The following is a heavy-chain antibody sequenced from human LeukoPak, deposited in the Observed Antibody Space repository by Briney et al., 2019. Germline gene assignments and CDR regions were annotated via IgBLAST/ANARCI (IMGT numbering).Heavy chain of an antibody. J-gene: IGHJ3*02. CDR1: GGSISSHY. D-gene: IGHD4-23*01. V-gene: IGHV4-59*11. Sequence: SETLSLTCTVSGGSISSHYWSWIRQPPGKGLEWIGYIYYSGSTNYNPSLKSRVTISVDTSKNQFSLKLSSVTAADTAVYYCARDSHPDYGGTISLDAFDIWGQGTMVTVSS. CDR3: ARDSHPDYGGTISLDAFDI. CDR2: IYYSGST.